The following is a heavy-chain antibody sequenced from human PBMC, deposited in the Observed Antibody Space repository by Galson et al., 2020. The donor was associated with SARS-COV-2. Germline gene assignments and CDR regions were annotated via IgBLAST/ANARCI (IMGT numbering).Heavy chain of an antibody. Sequence: GESLKLSCAASGFTFSTYAMHWVRQTPGQGLDFVSGISSNGGTTYYVDSVKGRFTISRDNSKNTLYLQMGSLRPEDMAVYYCARDRHSSGYYYGGPDYWGQGTLVTVSS. J-gene: IGHJ4*02. D-gene: IGHD3-22*01. CDR1: GFTFSTYA. CDR3: ARDRHSSGYYYGGPDY. CDR2: ISSNGGTT. V-gene: IGHV3-64*02.